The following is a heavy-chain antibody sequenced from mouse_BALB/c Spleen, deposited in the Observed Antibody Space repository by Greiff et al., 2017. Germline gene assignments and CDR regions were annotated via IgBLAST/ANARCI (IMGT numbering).Heavy chain of an antibody. J-gene: IGHJ4*01. CDR1: GFSLTSYG. CDR2: IWAGGST. D-gene: IGHD2-9*01. V-gene: IGHV2-9*02. CDR3: ARAPYYGYDNYAMDY. Sequence: QVQLKQSGPGLVAPSQSLSITCTVSGFSLTSYGVHWVRQPPGKGLEWLGVIWAGGSTNYNSALMSRLSISKDNSKSQVFLKMNSLQTDDTAMYYCARAPYYGYDNYAMDYWGQGTSVTVSS.